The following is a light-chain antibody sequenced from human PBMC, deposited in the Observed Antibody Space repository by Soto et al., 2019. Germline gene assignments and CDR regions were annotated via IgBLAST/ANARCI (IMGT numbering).Light chain of an antibody. J-gene: IGKJ5*01. CDR1: QSVSSTY. Sequence: EIVMTQSPATLSVSPGERATLSCRASQSVSSTYLAWYQQKPGQAPRPLIYGASSRATGIPDRFSGSGSGTDFTLTISRLEPEDFAVYYCQQYGSSPPITFGQGTRLVIK. CDR3: QQYGSSPPIT. CDR2: GAS. V-gene: IGKV3-20*01.